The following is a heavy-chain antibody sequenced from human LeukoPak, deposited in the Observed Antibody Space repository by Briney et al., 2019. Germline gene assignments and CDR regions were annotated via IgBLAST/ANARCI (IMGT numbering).Heavy chain of an antibody. Sequence: SVKVSCKASGGTFSSYAIIWVRQAPGQGLEWIGGIIPIFCTANYAQKFQGRVTITTDESTSTAYMELSSLRAEDTAVYYCASPTTVTTGFDYWGQGTLVTVSS. J-gene: IGHJ4*02. CDR2: IIPIFCTA. D-gene: IGHD4-17*01. V-gene: IGHV1-69*05. CDR1: GGTFSSYA. CDR3: ASPTTVTTGFDY.